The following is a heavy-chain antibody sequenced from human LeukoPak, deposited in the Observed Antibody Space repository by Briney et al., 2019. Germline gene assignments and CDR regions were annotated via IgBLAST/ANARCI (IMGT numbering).Heavy chain of an antibody. CDR3: AKAGSSTTYYYYYYMDV. V-gene: IGHV3-23*01. CDR1: GFTFRNYA. Sequence: PGGSLRLSCAASGFTFRNYAMSWVRQAPGKGLEWVSAISGSGGSTYYADSVKGRFTISRDNSKNTLYLQMNSLRAEDTAVYYCAKAGSSTTYYYYYYMDVWGKGTTVTVSS. D-gene: IGHD2-2*01. J-gene: IGHJ6*03. CDR2: ISGSGGST.